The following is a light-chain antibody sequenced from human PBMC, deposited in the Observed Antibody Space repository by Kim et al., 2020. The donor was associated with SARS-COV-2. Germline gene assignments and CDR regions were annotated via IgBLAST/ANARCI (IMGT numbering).Light chain of an antibody. Sequence: SPGQGATLSCCGSRSVSSSYLASYQQNPGQHPRLLIYDASCRATGSPDRFSGSGSGTAFTLTITRLEPEDFAVYYCQQYSSSPATFGQGTKVDIK. J-gene: IGKJ1*01. CDR1: RSVSSSY. CDR3: QQYSSSPAT. V-gene: IGKV3-20*01. CDR2: DAS.